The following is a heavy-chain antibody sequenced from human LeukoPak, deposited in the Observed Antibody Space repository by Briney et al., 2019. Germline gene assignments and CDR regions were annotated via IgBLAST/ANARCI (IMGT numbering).Heavy chain of an antibody. D-gene: IGHD6-13*01. CDR2: INPNSGGT. Sequence: ASVKVSCKASGYTFTGYYMHWVRQAPGQGLEWMGWINPNSGGTNYAQKFQGRVNMTRDTSISTAYMELSRLRSDDTAVYYCARQNRKFSSSGPGRYFDIWGQGTMVTVSS. V-gene: IGHV1-2*02. CDR1: GYTFTGYY. CDR3: ARQNRKFSSSGPGRYFDI. J-gene: IGHJ3*02.